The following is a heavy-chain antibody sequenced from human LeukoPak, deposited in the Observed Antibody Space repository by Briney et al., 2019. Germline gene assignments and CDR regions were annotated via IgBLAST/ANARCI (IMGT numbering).Heavy chain of an antibody. D-gene: IGHD3-22*01. J-gene: IGHJ4*02. Sequence: GESLKISCKGSGYNFTTYWIAWVRQMPGKVLEWVGIIYPGDSDTRYSPSLQGQVTISADKSISTAYLQWSSLKASDTAMYYCARYPDYYDSSGYYYFDYWGQGTLVTVSS. CDR3: ARYPDYYDSSGYYYFDY. CDR1: GYNFTTYW. CDR2: IYPGDSDT. V-gene: IGHV5-51*01.